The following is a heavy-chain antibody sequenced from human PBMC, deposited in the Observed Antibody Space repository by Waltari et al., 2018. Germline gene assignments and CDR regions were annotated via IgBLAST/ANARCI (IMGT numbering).Heavy chain of an antibody. CDR1: GYTFTGYY. CDR2: INPNSGGT. Sequence: QVQLVQSGAEVKKPGASVKVSCKASGYTFTGYYMHWVRQAPGQGLEWMGWINPNSGGTNYAQKCQGRVTMTRDTSISTAYMELSRLRSDDTAVYYCARPKNYYDSSGPPDYWGQGTLVTVSS. CDR3: ARPKNYYDSSGPPDY. V-gene: IGHV1-2*02. J-gene: IGHJ4*02. D-gene: IGHD3-22*01.